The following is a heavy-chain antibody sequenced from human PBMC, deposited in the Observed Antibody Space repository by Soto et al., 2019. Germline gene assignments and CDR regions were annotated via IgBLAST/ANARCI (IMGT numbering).Heavy chain of an antibody. J-gene: IGHJ6*03. CDR2: ISSSSSYI. CDR3: ARDTVAAAGNYYYYYMEV. Sequence: GGSLRLSCAASGFTFSSYSMNWVRQAPGKGLEWVSSISSSSSYIYYADSVKGRFTISRDNAKNSLYLQMNSLRAEDTAVYYCARDTVAAAGNYYYYYMEVWGKGTTVTVSS. V-gene: IGHV3-21*01. CDR1: GFTFSSYS. D-gene: IGHD6-13*01.